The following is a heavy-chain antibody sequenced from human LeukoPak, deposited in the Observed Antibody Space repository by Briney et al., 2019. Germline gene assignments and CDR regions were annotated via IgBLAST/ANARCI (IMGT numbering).Heavy chain of an antibody. Sequence: SVKVSCKASAGTFSSYAISWVRQAPEQGLEWMGGIIPMFGTANYAQKFQGRVTITTDESTSTAYMELSSLRSEDTAVYYCARGPELERFDYWGQGTLVTVSS. CDR2: IIPMFGTA. J-gene: IGHJ4*02. V-gene: IGHV1-69*05. D-gene: IGHD1-1*01. CDR3: ARGPELERFDY. CDR1: AGTFSSYA.